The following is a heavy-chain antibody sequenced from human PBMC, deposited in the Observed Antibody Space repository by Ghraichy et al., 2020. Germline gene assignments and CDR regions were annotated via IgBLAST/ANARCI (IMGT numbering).Heavy chain of an antibody. CDR1: GLTFSNDA. D-gene: IGHD1-26*01. V-gene: IGHV3-23*01. J-gene: IGHJ4*02. CDR3: AKTGPSTKELLRY. Sequence: GGSLRLSCAVSGLTFSNDAMSWVRQAPGKGLEWVSGIISGGSTYYADSVKGRFTISRDTSKNTLYLQMNTLRAEDTAVYYCAKTGPSTKELLRYWGQGTLVTVSS. CDR2: IISGGST.